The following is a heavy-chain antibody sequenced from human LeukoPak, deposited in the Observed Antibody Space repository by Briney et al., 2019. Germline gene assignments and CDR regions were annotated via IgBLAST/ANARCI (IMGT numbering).Heavy chain of an antibody. D-gene: IGHD4-17*01. V-gene: IGHV4-4*07. J-gene: IGHJ4*02. CDR3: ARDQSDYGDYED. CDR2: IYTSGST. Sequence: SETLSLTCTVSGGSISSYYWSWIRQPAGKGLEWIGRIYTSGSTNYNPSLKSRVTMSVDTSKNQFSLKLSSVTAADTAVYCCARDQSDYGDYEDWGQGTLVTVSS. CDR1: GGSISSYY.